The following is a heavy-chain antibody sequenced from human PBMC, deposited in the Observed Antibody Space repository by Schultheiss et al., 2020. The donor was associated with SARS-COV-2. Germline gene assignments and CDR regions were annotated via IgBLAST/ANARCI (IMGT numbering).Heavy chain of an antibody. CDR2: ISGSGFTT. Sequence: GGSLRLSCAASGFTFSSYWMHWVRQPPGKGLEWVAAISGSGFTTYYADSVKGRFNVSRDNSKNTVYLQMKGLRAEDTAVYYCAKSSGKFFYYFSMDVWGQGTAVTVSS. CDR1: GFTFSSYW. J-gene: IGHJ6*01. V-gene: IGHV3-23*01. D-gene: IGHD3-3*01. CDR3: AKSSGKFFYYFSMDV.